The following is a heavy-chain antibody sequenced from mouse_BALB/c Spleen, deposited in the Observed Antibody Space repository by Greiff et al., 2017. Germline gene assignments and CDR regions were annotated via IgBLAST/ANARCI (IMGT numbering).Heavy chain of an antibody. D-gene: IGHD1-1*02. CDR2: INPSNGGT. Sequence: VQLQQPGAELVKPGASVKLSCKASGYTFTSYYMYWVKQRPGQGLEWIGGINPSNGGTNFNEKFKSKATLTVDKSSSTAYMQLSSLTSEDSAVYYCTGGYYGGSTMDYWGQGTSVTVSS. CDR1: GYTFTSYY. CDR3: TGGYYGGSTMDY. J-gene: IGHJ4*01. V-gene: IGHV1S81*02.